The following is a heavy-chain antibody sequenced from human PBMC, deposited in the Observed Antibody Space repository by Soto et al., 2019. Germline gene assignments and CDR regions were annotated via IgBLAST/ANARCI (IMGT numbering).Heavy chain of an antibody. D-gene: IGHD4-17*01. V-gene: IGHV4-31*03. CDR2: IFYSGTT. Sequence: QVQLQESGPGLVKPSQTLSLTCTVSGGSIRSGAYYWSWIRQHPGKGLAWIGYIFYSGTTYYNPSLRCRVTISVDTSKNQCSLKLSSMTAADTAVYYCATMISVTNHFDDWGQGTLVTVSS. J-gene: IGHJ5*02. CDR1: GGSIRSGAYY. CDR3: ATMISVTNHFDD.